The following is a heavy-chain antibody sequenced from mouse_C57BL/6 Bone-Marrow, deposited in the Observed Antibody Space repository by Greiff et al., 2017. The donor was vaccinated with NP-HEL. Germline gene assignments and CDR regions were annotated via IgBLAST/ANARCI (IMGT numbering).Heavy chain of an antibody. V-gene: IGHV1-50*01. Sequence: VQLQQSGAELVKPGASVKLSCKASGYTFTSYWMQWVKQRPGQGLEWIGEIDPSASYTNYNQKFKGKATLTVDTSSSTAYMQLSSLTSEDSAVYYCARRGYDYDHYAMDYWGQGTSVTVSS. CDR3: ARRGYDYDHYAMDY. CDR2: IDPSASYT. J-gene: IGHJ4*01. CDR1: GYTFTSYW. D-gene: IGHD2-4*01.